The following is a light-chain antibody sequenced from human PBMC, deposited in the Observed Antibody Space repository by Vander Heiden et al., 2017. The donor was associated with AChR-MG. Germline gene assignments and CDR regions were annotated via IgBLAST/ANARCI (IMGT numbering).Light chain of an antibody. CDR3: RQVDDYPRT. Sequence: DIQMTQSPSTLSASVGDRVSITCRASQSISVWLAWYQQKPGKAPKLLIYQASTLEGGVPSRFSGSGSGTEFTLTISSLQPDDFATYYCRQVDDYPRTFGQGTKVEVK. J-gene: IGKJ1*01. CDR1: QSISVW. CDR2: QAS. V-gene: IGKV1-5*03.